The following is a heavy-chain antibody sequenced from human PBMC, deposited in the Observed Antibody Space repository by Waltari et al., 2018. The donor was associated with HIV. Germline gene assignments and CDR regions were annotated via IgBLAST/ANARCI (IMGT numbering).Heavy chain of an antibody. D-gene: IGHD1-26*01. CDR3: ARTLYSGSHFDY. V-gene: IGHV3-74*01. CDR1: GFTFSSYW. CDR2: INSDGSNT. J-gene: IGHJ4*02. Sequence: EVQLLESGGDLVQPGGSLRLSCAASGFTFSSYWIHWVRQAPGKGLVWVSRINSDGSNTSYADSVKGRFTISRDNAKNTLYLQMNSLSAEDTAVYYCARTLYSGSHFDYWGQGTLVTVSS.